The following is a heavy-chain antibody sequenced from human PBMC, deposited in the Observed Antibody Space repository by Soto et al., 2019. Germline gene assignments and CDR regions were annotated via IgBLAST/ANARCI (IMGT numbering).Heavy chain of an antibody. CDR2: INANGGST. Sequence: GGSLRLSCSTSGFRFNSFAIHWVRQAPGKGLEYVSAINANGGSTYFADSVKGRFSISRDASRNNVFLEMNSLSPEDTAVYHCAKGRSGEYYSDAHDVWGQGTTVTVSS. CDR1: GFRFNSFA. V-gene: IGHV3-64D*06. J-gene: IGHJ6*02. D-gene: IGHD2-21*01. CDR3: AKGRSGEYYSDAHDV.